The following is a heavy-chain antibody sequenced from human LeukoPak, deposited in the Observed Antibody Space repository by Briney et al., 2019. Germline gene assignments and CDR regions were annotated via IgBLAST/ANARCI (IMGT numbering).Heavy chain of an antibody. CDR3: ARLRWPRGGRSSFDY. V-gene: IGHV5-51*01. CDR1: GYSFTSHW. CDR2: VNPDDSDT. J-gene: IGHJ4*02. Sequence: NRGESLKISCKGSGYSFTSHWIGWVRQMPGKGLEWMGIVNPDDSDTIYSPSFQGQVTISADESITTAYLQWSSLKASDTAMYYCARLRWPRGGRSSFDYWGQGALVTVSS. D-gene: IGHD3-10*01.